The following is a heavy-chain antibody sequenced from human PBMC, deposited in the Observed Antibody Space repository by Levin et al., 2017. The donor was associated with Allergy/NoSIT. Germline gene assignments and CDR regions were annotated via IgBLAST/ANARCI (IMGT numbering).Heavy chain of an antibody. D-gene: IGHD6-13*01. Sequence: GGSLRLSCAASGFTFSNYAMSWVRQAPGKGLEWVSLISDSGGSTYYADSVKGRFTISRDNSKNTLYLQMNSLRADDTAIYYCAKATIAATGLSWFDPWGQGTLVTVSS. CDR1: GFTFSNYA. J-gene: IGHJ5*02. CDR2: ISDSGGST. V-gene: IGHV3-23*01. CDR3: AKATIAATGLSWFDP.